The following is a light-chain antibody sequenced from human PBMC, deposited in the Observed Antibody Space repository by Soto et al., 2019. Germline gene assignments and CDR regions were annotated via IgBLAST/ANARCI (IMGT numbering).Light chain of an antibody. Sequence: DIVLSHSQPSLAVSLGERATINCKSSQSVLYSSNNKNYLAWYQQKPGQPPKLLIYWASTRESGVPDRFSGSGSGTDFTLTICCLQAEDVVRYYRQQYYSTRQTFGQGTKVDIK. V-gene: IGKV4-1*01. CDR1: QSVLYSSNNKNY. CDR3: QQYYSTRQT. CDR2: WAS. J-gene: IGKJ1*01.